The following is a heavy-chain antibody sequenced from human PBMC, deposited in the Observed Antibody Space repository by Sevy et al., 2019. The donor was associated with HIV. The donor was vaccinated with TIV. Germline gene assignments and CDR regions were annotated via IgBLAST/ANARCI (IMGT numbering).Heavy chain of an antibody. CDR2: MNQDGTER. CDR3: VREGLGGFSYSLDC. D-gene: IGHD3-16*01. J-gene: IGHJ4*02. CDR1: GFSFSTYW. V-gene: IGHV3-7*01. Sequence: GESLKISYAASGFSFSTYWMTWVRQAPGKGLEWVATMNQDGTERDYVDSVKGRFTISRDNTKTSLFLQMNSLSAEDTGVYYCVREGLGGFSYSLDCWGQGTLVTVSS.